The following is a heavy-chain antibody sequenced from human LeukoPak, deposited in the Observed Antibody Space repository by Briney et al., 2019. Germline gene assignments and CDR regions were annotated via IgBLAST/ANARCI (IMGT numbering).Heavy chain of an antibody. V-gene: IGHV4-39*07. Sequence: SETLSLTCTVSGGSISSSNYYWGWIRQPPGKGLEWIGSVYYGGDTYYNPSLQSRVTISVDTSKNQFSLKLSSVTAADTAVYYCARGVTIFYFDYWGQGTLVTVSS. CDR2: VYYGGDT. J-gene: IGHJ4*02. CDR1: GGSISSSNYY. D-gene: IGHD3-9*01. CDR3: ARGVTIFYFDY.